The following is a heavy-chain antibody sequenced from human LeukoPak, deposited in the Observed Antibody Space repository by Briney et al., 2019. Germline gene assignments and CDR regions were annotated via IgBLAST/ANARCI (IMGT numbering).Heavy chain of an antibody. J-gene: IGHJ4*02. CDR1: GGSFSGYY. Sequence: SETLSLTCAVYGGSFSGYYWSWIRQPPGKGLEWIGEINHGGSTNYSPSLKSRVTISVDTSKNQFSLKLSSVTAADTAVYYCAREIYLQYYYDSSGYYYFDYWGQGTLVTVSS. D-gene: IGHD3-22*01. CDR2: INHGGST. CDR3: AREIYLQYYYDSSGYYYFDY. V-gene: IGHV4-34*01.